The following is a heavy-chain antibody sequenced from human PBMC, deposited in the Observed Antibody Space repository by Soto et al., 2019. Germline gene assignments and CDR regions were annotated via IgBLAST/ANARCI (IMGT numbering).Heavy chain of an antibody. Sequence: QITLKESGPTLVKPTQTLTLTCTFSGFSLSTSGVGVGWIRQPPGKALEWLALIYWDDDKRYSPSLKSRLAITKDTSKNQVVLTITNMDPVDTATYYCSHSSHIVVVPAAMVFRLFDPGGQGTLVTVSS. CDR2: IYWDDDK. D-gene: IGHD2-2*01. CDR3: SHSSHIVVVPAAMVFRLFDP. CDR1: GFSLSTSGVG. V-gene: IGHV2-5*02. J-gene: IGHJ5*02.